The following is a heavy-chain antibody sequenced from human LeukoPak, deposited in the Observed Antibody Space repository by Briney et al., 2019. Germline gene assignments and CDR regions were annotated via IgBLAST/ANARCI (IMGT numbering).Heavy chain of an antibody. CDR2: IYTSGST. V-gene: IGHV4-4*07. CDR1: GVSISGNY. CDR3: AREGLNMVRGVIPKEAWGWFDP. J-gene: IGHJ5*02. D-gene: IGHD3-10*01. Sequence: PSETLSLTCTVSGVSISGNYWSWIRQPAGKGLEWIGRIYTSGSTNYNPSLKSRVTISVDTSKNQFSLKLRSVTAADTAVYYCAREGLNMVRGVIPKEAWGWFDPWGQGTLVTVSS.